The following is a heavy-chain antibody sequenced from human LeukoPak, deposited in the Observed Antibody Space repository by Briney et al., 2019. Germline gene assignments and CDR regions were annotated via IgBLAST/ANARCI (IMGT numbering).Heavy chain of an antibody. D-gene: IGHD5-18*01. CDR1: GYTFIRYA. V-gene: IGHV1-3*01. J-gene: IGHJ4*02. CDR2: INAGNGDT. CDR3: ARDAAMALLDY. Sequence: ASVKVSCKASGYTFIRYAMYWVRQAPGQRLEWMGWINAGNGDTKYSQKFQGRVTITRDTSASTAYMELGSLRSEDTAVYYCARDAAMALLDYWGQGTLVTVSS.